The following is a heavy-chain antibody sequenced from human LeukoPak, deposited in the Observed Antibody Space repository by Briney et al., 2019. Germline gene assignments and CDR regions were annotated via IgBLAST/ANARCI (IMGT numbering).Heavy chain of an antibody. V-gene: IGHV4-59*08. CDR2: IYYSGST. J-gene: IGHJ3*02. CDR3: ARHAYCGGDCFGGAFEI. Sequence: SETLSLTCTVSGGSISSYYWSWNRQPPGKGLELIGYIYYSGSTNYNPSLKSRVTISLDTSKHQFSLKLNSVTAADTAVYYCARHAYCGGDCFGGAFEIWGQGTMVTVSS. CDR1: GGSISSYY. D-gene: IGHD2-21*02.